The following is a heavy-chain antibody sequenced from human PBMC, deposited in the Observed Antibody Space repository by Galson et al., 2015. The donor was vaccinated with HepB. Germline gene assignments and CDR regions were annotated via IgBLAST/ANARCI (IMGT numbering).Heavy chain of an antibody. Sequence: SVKVSCKASGYTFTSYGISWVRQAPGQGLEWMGWISAYNGNTNYAQKLQGRVTMTTDTSTSTAYMELRSLRSDDTAVYYCARDSGIVVVPAAMVWYFDLWGRGTLVTVSS. CDR1: GYTFTSYG. V-gene: IGHV1-18*01. CDR2: ISAYNGNT. CDR3: ARDSGIVVVPAAMVWYFDL. J-gene: IGHJ2*01. D-gene: IGHD2-2*01.